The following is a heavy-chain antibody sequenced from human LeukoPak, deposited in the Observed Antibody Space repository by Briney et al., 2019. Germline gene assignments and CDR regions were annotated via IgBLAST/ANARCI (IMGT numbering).Heavy chain of an antibody. CDR3: ARDTAAAGDFDY. CDR1: GFTFSSYS. CDR2: ISSSGSYI. V-gene: IGHV3-21*01. D-gene: IGHD6-13*01. Sequence: PGGSLRLSCAASGFTFSSYSMNWVRQAPGTGLEWVSSISSSGSYIYYADSVKGRFTISRDNAKNSLYLQMNSLRAEDTAVYYCARDTAAAGDFDYWGQGTLVTVSS. J-gene: IGHJ4*02.